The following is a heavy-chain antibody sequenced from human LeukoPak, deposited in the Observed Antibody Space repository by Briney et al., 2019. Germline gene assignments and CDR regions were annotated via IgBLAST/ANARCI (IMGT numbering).Heavy chain of an antibody. V-gene: IGHV1-46*01. CDR2: INPSGGST. CDR1: GYTFTSYY. Sequence: GASVKVSCKASGYTFTSYYMHWVRQAPGQGLEWMGIINPSGGSTSYAQKFQGRVTMTRDTSTNTVYMELSSLRSEDTAVYYCASPVVPAAVTPYYNYYGMDVWGQGTTVTVSS. CDR3: ASPVVPAAVTPYYNYYGMDV. D-gene: IGHD2-2*01. J-gene: IGHJ6*02.